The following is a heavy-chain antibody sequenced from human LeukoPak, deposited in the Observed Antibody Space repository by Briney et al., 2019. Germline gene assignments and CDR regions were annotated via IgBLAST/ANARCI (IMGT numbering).Heavy chain of an antibody. V-gene: IGHV3-15*01. J-gene: IGHJ3*02. CDR2: IKSKTDGGTT. CDR1: GFTFSNAW. CDR3: ASTTVTYQGLGAFDI. D-gene: IGHD4-17*01. Sequence: PGGSLRLSCAASGFTFSNAWMSWVRQAPGKGLEWVGRIKSKTDGGTTDYAAPVKGRFTISGDDSKNTLYLQMNSLRAEDTAVYYCASTTVTYQGLGAFDIWGQGTMVTVSS.